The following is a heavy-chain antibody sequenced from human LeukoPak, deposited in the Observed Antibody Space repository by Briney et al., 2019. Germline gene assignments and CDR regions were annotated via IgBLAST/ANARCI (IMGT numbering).Heavy chain of an antibody. D-gene: IGHD5-12*01. Sequence: GGSLRLSCAASGFTFSSYAMSWVRQAPGKGLEWVSAISGSGGSTYYADSVKGRFTISRDNSKNTLYLQMNSLRAEDTAVYYCAYLGIRWGGYGPAVPGYWGQGTLVTVSS. CDR3: AYLGIRWGGYGPAVPGY. J-gene: IGHJ4*02. CDR1: GFTFSSYA. V-gene: IGHV3-23*01. CDR2: ISGSGGST.